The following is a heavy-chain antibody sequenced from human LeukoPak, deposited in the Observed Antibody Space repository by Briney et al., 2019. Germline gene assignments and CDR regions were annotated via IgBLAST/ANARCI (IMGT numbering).Heavy chain of an antibody. J-gene: IGHJ4*02. CDR1: GFTFSSYS. V-gene: IGHV3-21*01. D-gene: IGHD5-18*01. CDR2: ISSSSSYI. Sequence: GGSLRLSCAASGFTFSSYSMNWVRQAPGKGLEWVSSISSSSSYIYYADSVKGRFTISRDNAKNSLYLQMNSLRAEDTAVYYCARGPTYSYGCFDYWGQGTLVTVSS. CDR3: ARGPTYSYGCFDY.